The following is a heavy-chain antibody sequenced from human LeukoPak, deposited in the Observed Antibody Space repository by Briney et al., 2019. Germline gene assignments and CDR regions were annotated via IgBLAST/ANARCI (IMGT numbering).Heavy chain of an antibody. J-gene: IGHJ5*02. V-gene: IGHV3-48*01. CDR2: ISSSSSTI. CDR3: ARDEGYCSGGSCHGKNWSDP. Sequence: GGSLRLSCAASGFTFSSYSMNWVRQAPGKGLEWVSYISSSSSTIYYADSVKGRFTISRDNAKNSLYLQMNSLRAEDTAVYYCARDEGYCSGGSCHGKNWSDPWGQGTLVTVSS. D-gene: IGHD2-15*01. CDR1: GFTFSSYS.